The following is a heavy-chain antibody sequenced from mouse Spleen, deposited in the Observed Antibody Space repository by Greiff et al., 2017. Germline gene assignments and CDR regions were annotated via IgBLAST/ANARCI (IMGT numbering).Heavy chain of an antibody. D-gene: IGHD1-1*01. J-gene: IGHJ1*03. CDR3: ARGGTTVVDYWYFDV. V-gene: IGHV1-59*01. CDR1: GYTFTSYW. Sequence: QVQLQQSGAELVRPGTSVKLSCKASGYTFTSYWMHWVKQRPGQGLEWIGVIDPSDSYTNYNQKFKGKATLTVDTSSSTAYMQLSSLTSEDSAVYYCARGGTTVVDYWYFDVWGTGTTVTVSS. CDR2: IDPSDSYT.